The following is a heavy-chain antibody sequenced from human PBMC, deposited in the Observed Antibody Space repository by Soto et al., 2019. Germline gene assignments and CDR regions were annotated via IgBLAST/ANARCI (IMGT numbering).Heavy chain of an antibody. CDR2: ISAYNGNT. D-gene: IGHD5-18*01. J-gene: IGHJ6*02. CDR1: GYTFTSYG. CDR3: ARGPRGYSYGFPYYYGMDV. V-gene: IGHV1-18*01. Sequence: ASVKVSCKASGYTFTSYGISWVRQAPGQGLEWMGWISAYNGNTNYAQKLQGRVTMTTDTSTSTAYMELRSLRSDDTAVYYCARGPRGYSYGFPYYYGMDVWGQGTTVTVPS.